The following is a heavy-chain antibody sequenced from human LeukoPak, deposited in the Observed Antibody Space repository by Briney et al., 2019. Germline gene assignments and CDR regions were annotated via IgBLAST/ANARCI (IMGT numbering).Heavy chain of an antibody. CDR1: GYTFTSYG. CDR3: ARWGPSPSDY. V-gene: IGHV1-18*01. D-gene: IGHD3-16*01. J-gene: IGHJ4*02. CDR2: ISAYNGNT. Sequence: GASVKVSCKASGYTFTSYGISWVRQAPGQGLEYMGWISAYNGNTDYAQNLQGRVTMTTDTSTTTAYMELRSLTSDDTAVYYCARWGPSPSDYWGQGTLVTVSS.